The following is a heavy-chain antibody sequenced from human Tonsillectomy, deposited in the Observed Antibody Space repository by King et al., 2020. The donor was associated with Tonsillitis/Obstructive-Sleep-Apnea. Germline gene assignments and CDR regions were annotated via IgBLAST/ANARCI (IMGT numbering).Heavy chain of an antibody. CDR2: ISYDGSNK. Sequence: VQLVESGGGVVQPGRSLRLSCAASGFKFSSYALHWVRQAPGKGLEWVAFISYDGSNKYYADSVKGRFTISRDNSKNTRYLQMNSLRAEDTAVYYCARSIQGWHYFDYWGQGTLVTVSS. D-gene: IGHD6-19*01. CDR3: ARSIQGWHYFDY. V-gene: IGHV3-30*04. J-gene: IGHJ4*02. CDR1: GFKFSSYA.